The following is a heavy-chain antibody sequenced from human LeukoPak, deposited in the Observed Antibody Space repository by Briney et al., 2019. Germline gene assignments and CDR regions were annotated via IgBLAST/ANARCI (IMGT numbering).Heavy chain of an antibody. J-gene: IGHJ4*02. Sequence: GGSLRLSCAVSGFTFRNYVMYWVRQAPGKGLEFVSGISTDGGSTYYANSVKGRFTISRDNSKNTLFLQMGSLRGADMAVYYCARGGPMATLGPSNFWGQGTLVSVSS. CDR1: GFTFRNYV. CDR2: ISTDGGST. CDR3: ARGGPMATLGPSNF. V-gene: IGHV3-64*01. D-gene: IGHD5-24*01.